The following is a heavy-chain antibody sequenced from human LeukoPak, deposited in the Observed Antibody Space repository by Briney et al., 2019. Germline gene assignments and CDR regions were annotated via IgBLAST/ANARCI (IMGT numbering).Heavy chain of an antibody. V-gene: IGHV3-53*01. J-gene: IGHJ3*02. CDR1: GFTFDDYA. Sequence: GSLRLSCAASGFTFDDYAMHWVRQAPGKGLEWVSVIYSGGTTYYADSVKGRFTISRDNSKNTLYLQMNSLRAEDTAVYYCASPTPHCGGDCYGAFDIWGQGTMVTVSS. D-gene: IGHD2-21*02. CDR3: ASPTPHCGGDCYGAFDI. CDR2: IYSGGTT.